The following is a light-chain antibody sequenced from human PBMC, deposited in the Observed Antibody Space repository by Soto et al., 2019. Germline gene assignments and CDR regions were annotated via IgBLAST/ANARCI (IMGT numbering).Light chain of an antibody. CDR3: SSYAGSYSYV. J-gene: IGLJ1*01. CDR2: EVS. CDR1: SSDVGGYNY. Sequence: QSALTQPPYASGSPRQSVTITCTGTSSDVGGYNYVSWYQQHPGKAPKLMIYEVSKRPSGVPDRFSGSKSGNTASLTVSVLQAEDEADYYCSSYAGSYSYVFGTGTKVTVL. V-gene: IGLV2-8*01.